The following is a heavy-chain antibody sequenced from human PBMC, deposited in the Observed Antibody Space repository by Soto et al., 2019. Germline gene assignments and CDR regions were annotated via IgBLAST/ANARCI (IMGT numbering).Heavy chain of an antibody. V-gene: IGHV1-69*01. CDR2: IIPMFGTT. J-gene: IGHJ3*01. D-gene: IGHD2-21*02. Sequence: QVQLVQSGAEVKKPGSSVKVSCKTSGGTFSSHALTWLRQAPGQGLEWMGGIIPMFGTTYTSQKFQGRVAISADETTSTLELSSLRSEDTAVYFWAGGDVCYPGGDDAFDLWGQGTTVIVSS. CDR1: GGTFSSHA. CDR3: AGGDVCYPGGDDAFDL.